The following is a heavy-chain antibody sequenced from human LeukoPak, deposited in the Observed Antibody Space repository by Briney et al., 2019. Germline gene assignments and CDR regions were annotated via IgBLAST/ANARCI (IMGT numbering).Heavy chain of an antibody. CDR3: ARRNVLGPAGRPLYYGLGSYNGDY. CDR1: GGSISSSSYY. D-gene: IGHD3-10*01. V-gene: IGHV4-39*01. Sequence: PSETLSLTCTVSGGSISSSSYYWGWIRQPPGKGLEWIGSIYYSGSTYYNPSLKSRVTISVDTSKNQFSLKLSSVTAADTAVYYCARRNVLGPAGRPLYYGLGSYNGDYWGQGTLVTVSS. CDR2: IYYSGST. J-gene: IGHJ4*02.